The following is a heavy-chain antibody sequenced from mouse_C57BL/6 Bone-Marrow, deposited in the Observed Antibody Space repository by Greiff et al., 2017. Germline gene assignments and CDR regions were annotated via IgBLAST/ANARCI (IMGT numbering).Heavy chain of an antibody. CDR3: ARERWFLFDY. D-gene: IGHD2-3*01. Sequence: QVQLQQPGAELVRPGSSVKLSCKASGYTFTSYWMHWVKQRPIQGLEWIGNIDPSDSETPYNQKFKDKATLTVDKSSSTAYMQLSSLTSDDSAVYYCARERWFLFDYCGQGTTLTVSS. V-gene: IGHV1-52*01. CDR1: GYTFTSYW. CDR2: IDPSDSET. J-gene: IGHJ2*01.